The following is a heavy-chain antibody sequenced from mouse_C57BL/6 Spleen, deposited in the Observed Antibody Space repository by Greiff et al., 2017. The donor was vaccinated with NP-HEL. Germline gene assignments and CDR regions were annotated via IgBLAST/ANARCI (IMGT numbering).Heavy chain of an antibody. CDR1: GYTFTSYW. D-gene: IGHD1-1*01. CDR3: ARDTTVQGYFDV. V-gene: IGHV1-52*01. Sequence: QVQLQQSGAELVRPGSSVKLSCKASGYTFTSYWMHWVKQRPIQGLEWIGNIDPSDSETHYNQKFKDKATLTVDKSSSTAYMQLSSLTSEDSAVYYCARDTTVQGYFDVWGTGTTVTVSS. CDR2: IDPSDSET. J-gene: IGHJ1*03.